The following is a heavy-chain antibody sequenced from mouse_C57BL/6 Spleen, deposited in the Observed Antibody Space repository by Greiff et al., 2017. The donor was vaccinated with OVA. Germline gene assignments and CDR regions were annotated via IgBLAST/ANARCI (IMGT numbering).Heavy chain of an antibody. D-gene: IGHD2-5*01. CDR3: ARSGYSNYVRFAY. CDR1: GYAFSSYW. CDR2: IYHGAGDT. V-gene: IGHV1-80*01. Sequence: VQLVESGAELVKPGASVKISCKASGYAFSSYWMNWVQQRPGKGLEWIGQIYHGAGDTNYNGKLKGKATLTTDKSHSTAYMQLSSLTSDDSAVYFCARSGYSNYVRFAYWGQGTLVTVSA. J-gene: IGHJ3*01.